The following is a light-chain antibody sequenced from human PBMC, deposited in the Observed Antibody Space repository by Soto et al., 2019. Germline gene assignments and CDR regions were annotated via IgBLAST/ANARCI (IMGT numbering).Light chain of an antibody. V-gene: IGKV1-5*01. CDR3: QQYNSYPWT. CDR2: DAS. Sequence: QMTQSPSTLSASVGDRVTITCRASQSISSWLAWYQQKPGKAPKLLIYDASSLESGVPSRFSGSGSGTEFTLTISSLQTDDFATYYCQQYNSYPWTFGQGTKVDSK. J-gene: IGKJ1*01. CDR1: QSISSW.